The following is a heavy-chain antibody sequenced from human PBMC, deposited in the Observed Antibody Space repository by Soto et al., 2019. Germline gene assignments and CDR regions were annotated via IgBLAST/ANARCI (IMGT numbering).Heavy chain of an antibody. D-gene: IGHD6-19*01. V-gene: IGHV3-30-3*01. Sequence: ESGGGVVQPGRSLRLSCAASGFTFSSYAMHWVRQAPGKGLEWVAVISYDGSNKYYADSVKGRFTISRDNSKNTLYLQMNSLRAEDTAVYYCARESGSGWYRDPFDIWGQGTMVTVSS. CDR2: ISYDGSNK. CDR1: GFTFSSYA. J-gene: IGHJ3*02. CDR3: ARESGSGWYRDPFDI.